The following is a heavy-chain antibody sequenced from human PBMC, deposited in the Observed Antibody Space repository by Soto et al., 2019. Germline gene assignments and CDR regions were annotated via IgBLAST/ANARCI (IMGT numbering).Heavy chain of an antibody. J-gene: IGHJ4*02. CDR1: GFTFSSYA. CDR3: ARGGEPTTVLYIPLDY. Sequence: QVQLVESGGGVVQPWRSLRLSCAASGFTFSSYAMHWVRQAPGKGLEWVAIISYDGNNKYYADSVKGRFTISRDNSKNTLYLQMDSLGAEDTAIYYCARGGEPTTVLYIPLDYWGQGTLVTVSS. V-gene: IGHV3-30-3*01. D-gene: IGHD1-26*01. CDR2: ISYDGNNK.